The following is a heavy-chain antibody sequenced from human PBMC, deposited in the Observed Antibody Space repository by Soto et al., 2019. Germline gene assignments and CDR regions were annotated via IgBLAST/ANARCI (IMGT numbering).Heavy chain of an antibody. V-gene: IGHV1-46*01. CDR1: GYTFTSYY. Sequence: QVQLVQSGAEVKKPGASVKVSCKASGYTFTSYYMHWVRQAPGQGLEWMGIINPSGGSTSYAQKFQGRVNMTRETSTSKVYMELSSLRSEDTAVYYCASGGIDDDWAPHFDYWGKGTLVTVSS. CDR3: ASGGIDDDWAPHFDY. CDR2: INPSGGST. D-gene: IGHD3-16*01. J-gene: IGHJ4*02.